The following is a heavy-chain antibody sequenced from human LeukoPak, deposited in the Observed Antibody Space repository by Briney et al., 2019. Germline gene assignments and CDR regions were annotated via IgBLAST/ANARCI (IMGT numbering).Heavy chain of an antibody. J-gene: IGHJ3*02. CDR1: GFTFSSYG. V-gene: IGHV3-30*02. Sequence: PGGSLRLSCAASGFTFSSYGMHWVRQAPGKGLEWVAFIRYDGSNKYYADSVKGRFTISRDNSKNTLYLQMNSLRAEDTAVYYCATLPSISGAFDIWGQGTMVTVCS. CDR3: ATLPSISGAFDI. CDR2: IRYDGSNK. D-gene: IGHD1-14*01.